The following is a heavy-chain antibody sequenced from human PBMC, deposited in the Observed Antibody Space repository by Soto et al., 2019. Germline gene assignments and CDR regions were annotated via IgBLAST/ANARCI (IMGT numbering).Heavy chain of an antibody. CDR3: ARERTGASRGSYSYYYYGMDV. J-gene: IGHJ6*02. CDR1: GFTFSSYW. CDR2: IKQDGSEK. V-gene: IGHV3-7*01. Sequence: GGSLRLSCAASGFTFSSYWMSWVRQAPGKGLEWVANIKQDGSEKYYVDSVKGRFTISRDNAKNSLYLQMNSLRAEDTAVYYCARERTGASRGSYSYYYYGMDVWGQGTTVTVSS. D-gene: IGHD1-26*01.